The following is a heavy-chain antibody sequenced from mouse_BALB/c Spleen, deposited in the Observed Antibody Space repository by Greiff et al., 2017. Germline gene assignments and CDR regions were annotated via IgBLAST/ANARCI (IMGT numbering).Heavy chain of an antibody. CDR1: GFTFSNYW. CDR2: IRLKSNNYAT. J-gene: IGHJ4*01. Sequence: EVMLVESGGGLVQPGGSMKLSCVASGFTFSNYWMNWVRQSPEKGLEWVAEIRLKSNNYATHYAESVKGRFTISRDDSKSSVYLQMNNLRAEDTGIYYCTRIYYDYDYAMDYWGQGTSVTVSS. CDR3: TRIYYDYDYAMDY. V-gene: IGHV6-6*02. D-gene: IGHD2-4*01.